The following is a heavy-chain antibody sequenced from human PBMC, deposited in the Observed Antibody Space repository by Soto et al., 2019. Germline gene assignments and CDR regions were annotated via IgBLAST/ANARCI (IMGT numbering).Heavy chain of an antibody. D-gene: IGHD3-10*01. CDR3: ARSGSGNYYYYGMDV. Sequence: GGSLRLSCAASGFTVSSNYMSWVRQAPGKGLEWVSVIYSGGSTYYADSVKGRFTISRDNSKNTLYLQMNSLRAEDTAVYYCARSGSGNYYYYGMDVWGQGTTVTVSS. V-gene: IGHV3-53*01. J-gene: IGHJ6*02. CDR1: GFTVSSNY. CDR2: IYSGGST.